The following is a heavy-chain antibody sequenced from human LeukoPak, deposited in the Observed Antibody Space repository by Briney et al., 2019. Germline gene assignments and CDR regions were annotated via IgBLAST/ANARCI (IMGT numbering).Heavy chain of an antibody. CDR3: ARERPGEDTFDI. J-gene: IGHJ3*02. CDR1: GFTFSSYW. V-gene: IGHV3-7*01. CDR2: IKQDGSEK. Sequence: GGSLRLSCVASGFTFSSYWMSWVRQAPGKGLEWGANIKQDGSEKYYVDSVKGRFTISRDNAKNSLYLQMNSLRTEDTAIYYCARERPGEDTFDIWGQGTMVTVSS. D-gene: IGHD7-27*01.